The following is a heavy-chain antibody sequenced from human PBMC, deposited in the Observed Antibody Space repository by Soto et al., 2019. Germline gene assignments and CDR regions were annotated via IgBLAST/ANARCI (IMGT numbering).Heavy chain of an antibody. CDR3: ARDLNYYENKDFFDY. CDR1: GYTFSDYY. CDR2: ISGDSSYT. V-gene: IGHV3-11*05. Sequence: PEASLRQSYETSGYTFSDYYMSGIRQAPGKGLEWLSYISGDSSYTKYADSVKGRFTISRDNAKNSLYLQMNSLRDEDTAMYYCARDLNYYENKDFFDYWGQGT. D-gene: IGHD3-22*01. J-gene: IGHJ4*02.